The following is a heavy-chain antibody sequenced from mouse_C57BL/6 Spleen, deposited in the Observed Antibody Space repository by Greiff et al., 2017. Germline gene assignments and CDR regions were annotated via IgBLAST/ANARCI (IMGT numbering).Heavy chain of an antibody. CDR1: GYTFTSYG. CDR2: IYPRSGNT. D-gene: IGHD1-1*01. J-gene: IGHJ1*03. V-gene: IGHV1-81*01. CDR3: ARYYGSSRWYFDV. Sequence: QVQLQQSGAELARPGASVKLSCKASGYTFTSYGISWVKQRTGQGLEWIGEIYPRSGNTYYNEKFKGKATLTADKSSSTAYMELRSLTSEDSAVYFCARYYGSSRWYFDVWGTGTTVTVSS.